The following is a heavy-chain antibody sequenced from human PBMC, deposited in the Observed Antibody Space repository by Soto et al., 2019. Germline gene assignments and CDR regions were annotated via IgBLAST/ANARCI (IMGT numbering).Heavy chain of an antibody. CDR3: ARGIRDFWSGSYYYYMDV. CDR1: GYTFTSYD. Sequence: GASVKVSCKASGYTFTSYDINWVRQATGQGLEWMGWMNPNSGNTGYAQKFQGRVTMTRNTSISTAYMELSSLRSEDTAVYYCARGIRDFWSGSYYYYMDVWGKGTTVTSP. J-gene: IGHJ6*03. D-gene: IGHD3-3*01. CDR2: MNPNSGNT. V-gene: IGHV1-8*01.